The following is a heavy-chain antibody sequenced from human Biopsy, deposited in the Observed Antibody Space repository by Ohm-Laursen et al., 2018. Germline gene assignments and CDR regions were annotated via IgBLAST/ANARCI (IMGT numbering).Heavy chain of an antibody. J-gene: IGHJ3*02. CDR2: VSHSGST. V-gene: IGHV4-34*01. Sequence: PGTLSLTCPVSGGSFSGYYWSWIRQTPGKGLEWIGEVSHSGSTNYNPSLKSRVTISVDTSKNQFSLNLSSVTAADTAVYYCARLTGDYIWGNWRINHDPFDIWDQGTSVTVSS. CDR1: GGSFSGYY. CDR3: ARLTGDYIWGNWRINHDPFDI. D-gene: IGHD3-16*01.